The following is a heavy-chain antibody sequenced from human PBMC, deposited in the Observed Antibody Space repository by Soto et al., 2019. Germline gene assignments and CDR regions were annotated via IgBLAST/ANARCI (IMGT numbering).Heavy chain of an antibody. V-gene: IGHV1-18*01. CDR1: GYTFATYG. CDR2: ISVYSGDT. J-gene: IGHJ4*02. D-gene: IGHD2-2*01. Sequence: QIQLVQSGAEVKKTGASVRVSCRASGYTFATYGITWVRQAPGQGLEWIGWISVYSGDTNYAQNLQGRVTMTKDTSTTTAYLDLGSLTSDDTAVYYCARGGFCTSSSCYGGFDYWGQGTLLTVSS. CDR3: ARGGFCTSSSCYGGFDY.